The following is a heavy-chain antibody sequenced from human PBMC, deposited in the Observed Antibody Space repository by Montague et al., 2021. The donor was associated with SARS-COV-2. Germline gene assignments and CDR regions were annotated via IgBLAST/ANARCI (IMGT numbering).Heavy chain of an antibody. D-gene: IGHD4-17*01. V-gene: IGHV3-74*01. J-gene: IGHJ4*02. CDR3: ELHPYGDYEDY. CDR2: TSSVDSSP. Sequence: SLRLSCAASGFTLSNYWLHWVRQAPGKGLVWVSRTSSVDSSPLYPSSAKGPFTVSRDSAKNTLYLQMSRLRAKDTAVSYCELHPYGDYEDYWGQGTLVTVSS. CDR1: GFTLSNYW.